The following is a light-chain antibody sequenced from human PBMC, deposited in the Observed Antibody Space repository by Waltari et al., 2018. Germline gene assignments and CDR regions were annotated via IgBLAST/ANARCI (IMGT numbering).Light chain of an antibody. CDR2: EAN. V-gene: IGLV2-23*01. CDR1: SSDVGSYNH. Sequence: QSALTQPASVSGSPGQSVTISCTGTSSDVGSYNHVSWYQHHPGNAPKLMIYEANKRPSGVSNRFSGSKSGITASLTIAGLQAEDEADYYCCSYAGTITPYVFGSGTKVTVL. CDR3: CSYAGTITPYV. J-gene: IGLJ1*01.